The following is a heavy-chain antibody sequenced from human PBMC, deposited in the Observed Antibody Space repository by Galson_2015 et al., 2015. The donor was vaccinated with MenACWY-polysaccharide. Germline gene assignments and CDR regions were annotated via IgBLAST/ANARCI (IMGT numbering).Heavy chain of an antibody. Sequence: SLRLSCAASGFTFSDSLMHWVRQASGKGLEWVGRVRTKADSYATGYAASVKGRFTISRDDSKNTAYLQMNSLQTEDTAVYYCTRQVTGRGDFDRWVQGTLVTVSS. J-gene: IGHJ4*02. CDR2: VRTKADSYAT. CDR1: GFTFSDSL. V-gene: IGHV3-73*01. CDR3: TRQVTGRGDFDR. D-gene: IGHD3-16*01.